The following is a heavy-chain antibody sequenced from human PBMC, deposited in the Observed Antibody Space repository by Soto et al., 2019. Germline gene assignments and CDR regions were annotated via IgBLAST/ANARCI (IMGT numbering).Heavy chain of an antibody. Sequence: QVQLQQWGAGLLKPSETLSLTCAVYGGSFSGYYWSWIRQPPGKGLEWIGEINHSGSTNYNPSLKSRVTISVDTSKNQFSLKLSSVTAAVKTVYYCARHSRRYYFDYWGQGTLVTVSS. D-gene: IGHD6-13*01. CDR2: INHSGST. CDR3: ARHSRRYYFDY. CDR1: GGSFSGYY. J-gene: IGHJ4*02. V-gene: IGHV4-34*01.